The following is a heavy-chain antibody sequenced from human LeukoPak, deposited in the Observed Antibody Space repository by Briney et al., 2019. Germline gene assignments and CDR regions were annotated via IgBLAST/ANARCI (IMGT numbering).Heavy chain of an antibody. CDR1: GFTSSSYS. D-gene: IGHD3-22*01. CDR2: ISSSSSYI. CDR3: ARDLGSSDSSGYDY. J-gene: IGHJ4*02. Sequence: GGSLRLSCAASGFTSSSYSMNWVRQAPGKGLEWVSSISSSSSYIYYADSVKGRFTISRDNAKNSLYLQMNSLRAEDTAVYYCARDLGSSDSSGYDYWGQGTLVTVSS. V-gene: IGHV3-21*01.